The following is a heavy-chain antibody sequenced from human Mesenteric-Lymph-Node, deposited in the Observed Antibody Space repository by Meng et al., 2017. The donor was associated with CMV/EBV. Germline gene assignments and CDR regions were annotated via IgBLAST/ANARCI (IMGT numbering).Heavy chain of an antibody. CDR3: AKGYAGNGYNLFDY. V-gene: IGHV3-33*06. D-gene: IGHD5-24*01. Sequence: GESLKISCAASGFTFSIYGMHWVRQAPGKGLEWVAVIWYDGSNKYYADSVKGRFTISRDNSKNTLYLQMNSLSAEDTAVYYCAKGYAGNGYNLFDYWGQGTLVTVSS. CDR1: GFTFSIYG. CDR2: IWYDGSNK. J-gene: IGHJ4*02.